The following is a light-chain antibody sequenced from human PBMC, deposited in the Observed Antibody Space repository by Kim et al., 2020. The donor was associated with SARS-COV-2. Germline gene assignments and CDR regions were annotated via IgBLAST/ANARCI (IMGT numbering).Light chain of an antibody. CDR2: TAS. J-gene: IGKJ5*01. V-gene: IGKV3-15*01. CDR1: QSVDRK. CDR3: QQYNNWPPIT. Sequence: SPGARATLSCRASQSVDRKVAWYQQKGAQAPRLVIHTASTRATGFPARFSGSGSGTEFNLTISSLQSEDVAVYYCQQYNNWPPITFGQGTRLEIK.